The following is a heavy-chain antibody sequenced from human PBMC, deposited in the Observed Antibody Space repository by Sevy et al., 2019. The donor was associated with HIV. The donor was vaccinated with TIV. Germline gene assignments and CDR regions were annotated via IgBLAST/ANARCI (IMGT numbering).Heavy chain of an antibody. CDR1: GYTFTSYG. CDR2: ISAYNGNT. CDR3: AINYDDSSGYYYGWAFDI. V-gene: IGHV1-18*01. Sequence: AAVKVSYKASGYTFTSYGISWVRQAPRQGLERMGWISAYNGNTNYAQKLQGRVTMTTDTSTSTAYMELRSLRSDDTAVYYCAINYDDSSGYYYGWAFDIWGQGTMVTVSS. D-gene: IGHD3-22*01. J-gene: IGHJ3*02.